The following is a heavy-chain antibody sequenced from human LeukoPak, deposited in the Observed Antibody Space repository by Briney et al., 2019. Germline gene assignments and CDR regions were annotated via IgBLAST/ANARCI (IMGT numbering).Heavy chain of an antibody. J-gene: IGHJ4*02. Sequence: GGSLRLSCAASGFTFSSYSMNWVRXAPGKXXECVSXISSSSTSMYYADSVRGRFTISRDNAKHSLYLQMNSLRAEDTAVYYCARETTSIAVAGFDYWGQGTLVTVSS. V-gene: IGHV3-21*04. CDR2: ISSSSTSM. CDR3: ARETTSIAVAGFDY. D-gene: IGHD6-19*01. CDR1: GFTFSSYS.